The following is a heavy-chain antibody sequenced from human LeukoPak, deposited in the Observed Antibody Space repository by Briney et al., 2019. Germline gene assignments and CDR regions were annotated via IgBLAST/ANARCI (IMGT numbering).Heavy chain of an antibody. Sequence: ASVKVSCKASGYTFNNYYIHWVRQAPGQGLEWMGWINPDSGDTNYAQKFQGRVTMTRDTSINTLYMELSRLTYDDTATFHCTREARAGNWFDPWGQGTLITVS. CDR2: INPDSGDT. CDR1: GYTFNNYY. D-gene: IGHD5-12*01. V-gene: IGHV1-2*02. J-gene: IGHJ5*02. CDR3: TREARAGNWFDP.